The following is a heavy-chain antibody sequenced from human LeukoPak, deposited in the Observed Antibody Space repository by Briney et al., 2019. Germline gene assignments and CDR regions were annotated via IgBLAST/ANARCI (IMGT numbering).Heavy chain of an antibody. CDR3: ARGRGSEVVSYVDY. J-gene: IGHJ4*02. CDR1: GYIFTGYL. CDR2: INPNSGGT. V-gene: IGHV1-2*02. Sequence: ASVKVSCKASGYIFTGYLMHWMRQAPGQGLEWMGRINPNSGGTNYVQKFQGVVTLTRDASISTAYMELSSLRSDDTAVYYCARGRGSEVVSYVDYWGQGTLVTVSS. D-gene: IGHD3-22*01.